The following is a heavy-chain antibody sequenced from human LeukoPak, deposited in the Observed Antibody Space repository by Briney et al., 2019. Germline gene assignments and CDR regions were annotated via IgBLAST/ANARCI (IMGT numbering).Heavy chain of an antibody. CDR3: ARHYGNDILTESGFDP. V-gene: IGHV1-69*06. J-gene: IGHJ5*02. CDR2: IIPIFGTA. CDR1: GGTFSSYA. Sequence: SVRVSCKASGGTFSSYAISWVRQAPGQGLEWMGGIIPIFGTANYAQKFQGRVTITADKSTSTAYMELGRLRSDDTAVYYCARHYGNDILTESGFDPWGQGTLVTVSS. D-gene: IGHD3-9*01.